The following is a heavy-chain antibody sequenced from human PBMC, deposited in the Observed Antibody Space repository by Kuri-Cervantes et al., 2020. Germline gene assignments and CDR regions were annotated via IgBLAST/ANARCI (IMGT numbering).Heavy chain of an antibody. J-gene: IGHJ4*02. Sequence: GGSLRPSCAASGFTFSSYWMSWVRQAPGKGLEWVANIKQDGSEKYYVDSVKGRFTISRDNAKNSLYLQMNSLRAEDTAVYYCAKHYYYGSGRPFDYWGQGTLVTVSS. CDR1: GFTFSSYW. V-gene: IGHV3-7*01. D-gene: IGHD3-10*01. CDR2: IKQDGSEK. CDR3: AKHYYYGSGRPFDY.